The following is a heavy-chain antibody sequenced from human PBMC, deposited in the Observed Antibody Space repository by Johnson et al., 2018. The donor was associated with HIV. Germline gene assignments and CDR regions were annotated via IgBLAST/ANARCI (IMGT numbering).Heavy chain of an antibody. D-gene: IGHD1-1*01. Sequence: VQLVEYGGGVVQPGRSLRLSCAASGFTFSSYGMHWVRQAPGKGLEWVAVIWYDGSNKYYADSVKGRFTISRDNSKNTLYLQMNSLRAEDTAVYYCAKPSTESACDIWGQGTMVTVSS. CDR1: GFTFSSYG. J-gene: IGHJ3*02. CDR2: IWYDGSNK. V-gene: IGHV3-33*06. CDR3: AKPSTESACDI.